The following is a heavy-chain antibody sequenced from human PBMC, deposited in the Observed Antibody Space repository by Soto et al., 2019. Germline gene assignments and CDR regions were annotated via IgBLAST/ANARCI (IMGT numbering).Heavy chain of an antibody. Sequence: QVQLVQSGAEVKKPGASVKVSCKASGYTFTGYYMHWVRQAPGQGLEWMGWINPNSGGTNYAQKFQGWVPMTRDPSISTAYMELSRLRSDDTAVYYCARARKDSSAIGLFDPWGQGTLVTVSS. CDR1: GYTFTGYY. CDR3: ARARKDSSAIGLFDP. V-gene: IGHV1-2*04. J-gene: IGHJ5*02. CDR2: INPNSGGT. D-gene: IGHD6-25*01.